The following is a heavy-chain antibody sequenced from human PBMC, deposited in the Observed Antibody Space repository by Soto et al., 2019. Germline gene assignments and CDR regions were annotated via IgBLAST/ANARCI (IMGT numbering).Heavy chain of an antibody. CDR3: ARGDIVLVPAAMGGFDP. CDR2: IYYSGST. Sequence: QVQLQESGPGLVKPSQTLSLTCTVSGGSISSGGYYWSWIRQHPGKGLEWIGYIYYSGSTYYNPSLKSRVTRSVDTSKNQFSLKLSSVTAAGTAVYYCARGDIVLVPAAMGGFDPWGQGTLVTVSS. D-gene: IGHD2-2*01. V-gene: IGHV4-31*03. CDR1: GGSISSGGYY. J-gene: IGHJ5*02.